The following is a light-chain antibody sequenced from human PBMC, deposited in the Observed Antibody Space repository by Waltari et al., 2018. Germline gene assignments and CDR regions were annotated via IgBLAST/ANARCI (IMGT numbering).Light chain of an antibody. CDR3: QQYNRWPPIT. Sequence: EIVMTQSPATLSVSPGETATLPCRASQSVSSNVAWYQQKPGQAPRRLIYDASTRATSIPAKFRGSGSGTEFTLTISSLQSEDFAVYYCQQYNRWPPITFGHGTRLEIK. CDR2: DAS. V-gene: IGKV3-15*01. J-gene: IGKJ5*01. CDR1: QSVSSN.